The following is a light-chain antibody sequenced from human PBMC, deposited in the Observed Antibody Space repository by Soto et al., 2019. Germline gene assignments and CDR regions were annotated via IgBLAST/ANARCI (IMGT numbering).Light chain of an antibody. V-gene: IGKV3-20*01. Sequence: EIVLTQSPGTLSLSPVERATLSCRASQSVSSSYLAWYQQKPGQAPRLLIYGASSRATGIPARFIGSGSGKESTPPITSLQPEPFAVYYCQPYNNWPQWTLGQGTKV. CDR3: QPYNNWPQWT. CDR2: GAS. CDR1: QSVSSSY. J-gene: IGKJ1*01.